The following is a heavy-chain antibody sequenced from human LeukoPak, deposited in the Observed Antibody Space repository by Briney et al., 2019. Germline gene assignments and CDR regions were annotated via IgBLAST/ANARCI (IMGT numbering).Heavy chain of an antibody. CDR1: GFTFSSYA. CDR3: ARGDKPLLPDAFDI. J-gene: IGHJ3*02. D-gene: IGHD3-22*01. CDR2: ICSSSSTI. V-gene: IGHV3-48*04. Sequence: PGGSLRLSCAASGFTFSSYAMSWVRQAQGKGLGWVSYICSSSSTIYYADSVKGRFTISRDNAKNSLYLQMNSLRAEDTAVYYCARGDKPLLPDAFDIWGQGTMVTVSS.